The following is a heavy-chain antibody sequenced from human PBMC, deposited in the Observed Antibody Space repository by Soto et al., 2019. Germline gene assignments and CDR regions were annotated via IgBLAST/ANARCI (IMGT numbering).Heavy chain of an antibody. Sequence: PGGSLRLSCAASGFTFSNAWMSWVRQAPGKGLEWVGRIESKTDGGTTDYAAPVKGRFTISRDDSKNTLYLQMNSLKTEDTAVYYCTTDVVPAATLYYYYYYMDVWGKGTTVTVSS. CDR2: IESKTDGGTT. D-gene: IGHD2-2*01. CDR3: TTDVVPAATLYYYYYYMDV. J-gene: IGHJ6*03. V-gene: IGHV3-15*04. CDR1: GFTFSNAW.